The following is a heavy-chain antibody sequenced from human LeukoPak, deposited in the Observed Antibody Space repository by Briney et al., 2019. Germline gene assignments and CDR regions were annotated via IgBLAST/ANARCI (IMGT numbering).Heavy chain of an antibody. CDR1: GFTFSSYA. CDR3: ARGGRYYDSSGYYHDAFDI. Sequence: PGGSLRLSCAASGFTFSSYAMSWVRQAPGKELEWVSAISGSGGSTYYADSVKGRFTISRDNSKNTLYLQMNSLRAEDTAVYYCARGGRYYDSSGYYHDAFDIWGQGTMVTVSS. J-gene: IGHJ3*02. CDR2: ISGSGGST. D-gene: IGHD3-22*01. V-gene: IGHV3-23*01.